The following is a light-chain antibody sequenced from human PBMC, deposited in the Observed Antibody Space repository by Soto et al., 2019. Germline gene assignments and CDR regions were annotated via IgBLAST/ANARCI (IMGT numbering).Light chain of an antibody. CDR2: GNS. J-gene: IGLJ1*01. CDR1: SSNIGAGYD. Sequence: QPVLTQPPSVSGAPGQRVTISCTGSSSNIGAGYDVHWYQQLPGTAPKLLIYGNSNRPSGVPDRFSGSKSGTSASLAITGLQAEDEADYYCQSYDSGLNGRVFGTGTKVTVL. V-gene: IGLV1-40*01. CDR3: QSYDSGLNGRV.